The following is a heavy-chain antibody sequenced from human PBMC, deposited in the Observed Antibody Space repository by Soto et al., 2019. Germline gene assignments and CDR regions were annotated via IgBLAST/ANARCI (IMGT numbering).Heavy chain of an antibody. D-gene: IGHD3-9*01. V-gene: IGHV3-23*01. J-gene: IGHJ5*02. CDR3: AKSVDLRYFDLDINWFDP. Sequence: GGSLRLFCAASGFTFSSYAMSWVRQAPGKGLEWVSAISGSGGSTYYADSVKGRFTISRDNSKNPLYLQMNSLRAEDTAVYYCAKSVDLRYFDLDINWFDPWGQGTLVTVSS. CDR1: GFTFSSYA. CDR2: ISGSGGST.